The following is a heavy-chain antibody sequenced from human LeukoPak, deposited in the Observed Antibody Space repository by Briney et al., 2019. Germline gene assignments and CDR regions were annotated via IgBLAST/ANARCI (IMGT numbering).Heavy chain of an antibody. CDR2: ISWNSGSI. Sequence: GRSLRLSCAASGFTFDDYAMHWVRQAPGKGLEWVSGISWNSGSIGYADSVKGRFTISRDNAKNSLYLQMNSLRAEDTALYYCASTAGYSYGYGYWGQGTLVTVSS. CDR3: ASTAGYSYGYGY. V-gene: IGHV3-9*01. D-gene: IGHD5-18*01. CDR1: GFTFDDYA. J-gene: IGHJ4*02.